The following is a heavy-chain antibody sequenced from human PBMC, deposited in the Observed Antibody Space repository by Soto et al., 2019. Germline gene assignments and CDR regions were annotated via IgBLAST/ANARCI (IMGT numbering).Heavy chain of an antibody. CDR2: INPGNGDT. D-gene: IGHD2-2*01. V-gene: IGHV1-3*01. CDR1: GFTFTKYG. J-gene: IGHJ6*02. Sequence: ASVKVSCKASGFTFTKYGLHWVRQAPGQRLEWMGWINPGNGDTKYSQKFQGRVTITRDTSATTAYMELSSLRSEDSAVFYCARTDCSSTSCYNYYYYGMDVWGQGTTVTVSS. CDR3: ARTDCSSTSCYNYYYYGMDV.